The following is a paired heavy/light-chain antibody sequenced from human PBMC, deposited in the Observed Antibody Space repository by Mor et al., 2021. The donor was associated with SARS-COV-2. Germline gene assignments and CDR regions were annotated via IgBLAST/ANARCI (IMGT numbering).Light chain of an antibody. CDR2: TLS. CDR1: QSLLDSDDGNTY. J-gene: IGKJ3*01. V-gene: IGKV2-40*01. Sequence: DIVMTQTPLSLPVTPGEPASISCRSSQSLLDSDDGNTYLDWYLQKPGQSPQLLIYTLSYRASGVPDRFSGSGSGTDFTLKISRVEAEDVGVYYCMQRIQFPLTFGPGTKVDIK. CDR3: MQRIQFPLT.
Heavy chain of an antibody. V-gene: IGHV3-66*01. D-gene: IGHD4-17*01. CDR2: IYSGGRT. J-gene: IGHJ6*02. CDR3: ARAQSTATTAYGMDV. CDR1: GFTVSGNY. Sequence: EVQLVESGGGLVQPGGSLRLSCAASGFTVSGNYMSWVRQAPGKGLEWVSVIYSGGRTYYADSVKGRFTISRDNSKNTIYLQMNSLRAEDTAVYYCARAQSTATTAYGMDVWGQGTTVTVSS.